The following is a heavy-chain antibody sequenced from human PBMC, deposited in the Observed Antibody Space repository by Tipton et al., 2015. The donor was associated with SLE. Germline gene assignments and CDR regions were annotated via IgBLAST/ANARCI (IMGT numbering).Heavy chain of an antibody. CDR1: GGSISSYY. J-gene: IGHJ3*02. V-gene: IGHV3-11*05. CDR3: ARDTTVTTPGI. Sequence: LSLTCTVSGGSISSYYWSWIRQAPGKGLEWVSYISSSSSYTNYADSVKGRFTISRDNAKNSLYLQMNSLRAEDTAVYYCARDTTVTTPGIWGQGTMVTVS. CDR2: ISSSSSYT. D-gene: IGHD4-17*01.